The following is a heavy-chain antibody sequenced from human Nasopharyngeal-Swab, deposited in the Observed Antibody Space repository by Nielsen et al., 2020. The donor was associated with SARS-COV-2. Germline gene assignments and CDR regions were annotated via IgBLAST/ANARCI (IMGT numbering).Heavy chain of an antibody. J-gene: IGHJ4*02. CDR3: ARYCSSTSADFDY. Sequence: WSRQRPGKGLEWIGYIYYSGSTYYNPSLKSRVTISVDTSKNQFSLKLSFVTAADTAVYYCARYCSSTSADFDYWGQGTLVTVSS. V-gene: IGHV4-31*02. CDR2: IYYSGST. D-gene: IGHD2-2*01.